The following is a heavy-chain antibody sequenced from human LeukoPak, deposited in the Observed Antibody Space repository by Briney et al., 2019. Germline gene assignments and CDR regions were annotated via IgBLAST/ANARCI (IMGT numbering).Heavy chain of an antibody. D-gene: IGHD2-2*01. CDR3: ARDAAQCCSSTSCDTHYYYYMDA. CDR2: INPSGGST. CDR1: GYTLTSYY. V-gene: IGHV1-46*01. J-gene: IGHJ6*03. Sequence: ASVKLSCKVSGYTLTSYYMHWVRQAPGQGLEWMGIINPSGGSTNYAQKFQGRVTMTRDMSTSTVYMELSSLRSEDTAVYYCARDAAQCCSSTSCDTHYYYYMDAWGKGTTVTVSS.